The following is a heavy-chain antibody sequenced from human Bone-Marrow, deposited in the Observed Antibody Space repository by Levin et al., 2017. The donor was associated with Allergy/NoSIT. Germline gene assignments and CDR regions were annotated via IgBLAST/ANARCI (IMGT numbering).Heavy chain of an antibody. CDR3: ARHSGYGDYGGMVY. CDR1: GGSISSYY. Sequence: NSSETLSLTCTVSGGSISSYYWSWIRQPPGKGLEWIGYIYYSGSTNYNPSLKSRVTISVDTSKNQFSLKLSSVTAADTAVYYCARHSGYGDYGGMVYWGQGTLVTVSS. V-gene: IGHV4-59*08. CDR2: IYYSGST. J-gene: IGHJ4*02. D-gene: IGHD4-17*01.